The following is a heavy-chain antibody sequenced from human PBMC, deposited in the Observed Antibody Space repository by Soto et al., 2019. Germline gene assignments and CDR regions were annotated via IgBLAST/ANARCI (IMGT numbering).Heavy chain of an antibody. CDR3: AGSIYSSNRSDV. J-gene: IGHJ6*03. D-gene: IGHD6-13*01. V-gene: IGHV4-59*08. Sequence: QVQLQESGPGLVKPSETLSLTCSVSGGSISSTYWSWIRQPPGKGLEWIGYMYYSGSSNSNPSLKSLVTISVDTSKNQFALRLISVTAADTAVYYCAGSIYSSNRSDVWGIGTPVTVSS. CDR2: MYYSGSS. CDR1: GGSISSTY.